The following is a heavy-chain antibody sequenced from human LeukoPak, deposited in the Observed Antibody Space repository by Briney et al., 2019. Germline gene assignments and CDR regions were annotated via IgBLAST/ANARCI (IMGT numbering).Heavy chain of an antibody. J-gene: IGHJ6*04. CDR1: GFTFSSYS. CDR3: ARDHLADILTGYSLNYYYYGMDV. Sequence: PGGSLRLSCAASGFTFSSYSMNWVRQAPGKGLEWVSSISSSSSYIYYADSVKGRFTISRDNAKKSLCLQMNSLRAEDTAVYYCARDHLADILTGYSLNYYYYGMDVWGKGTTVTVSS. CDR2: ISSSSSYI. D-gene: IGHD3-9*01. V-gene: IGHV3-21*01.